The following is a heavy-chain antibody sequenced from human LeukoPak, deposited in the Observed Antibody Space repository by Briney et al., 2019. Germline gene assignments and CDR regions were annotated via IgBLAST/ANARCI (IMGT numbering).Heavy chain of an antibody. D-gene: IGHD5-12*01. Sequence: GGSLRLSCVAYGTTFDRYSMDWVRQAPGKGLEWVSYISSGSNGRLYAESVKGRFTISRDNSDDSLFLQMNSLRPEDTGVYYCAREKFLPSGGYYYMDVWGKGTTVIVSS. J-gene: IGHJ6*03. V-gene: IGHV3-48*04. CDR3: AREKFLPSGGYYYMDV. CDR2: ISSGSNGR. CDR1: GTTFDRYS.